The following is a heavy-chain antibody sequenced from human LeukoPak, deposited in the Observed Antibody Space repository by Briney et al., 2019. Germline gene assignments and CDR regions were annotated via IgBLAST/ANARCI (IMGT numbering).Heavy chain of an antibody. D-gene: IGHD2-15*01. V-gene: IGHV4-4*07. CDR1: GGSISSYY. CDR2: IYTSGST. Sequence: SETLSLTCTVSGGSISSYYWSWVRQPAGKGLEWIGRIYTSGSTNYNPSLKSRVTMSVDTSKNQFSLKLSSVTAADTAVYYCARGRYCSGGSCKLDYWGQGTLVTVSS. J-gene: IGHJ4*02. CDR3: ARGRYCSGGSCKLDY.